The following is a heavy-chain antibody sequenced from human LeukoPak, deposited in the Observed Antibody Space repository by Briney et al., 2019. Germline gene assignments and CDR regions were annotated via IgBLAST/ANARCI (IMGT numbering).Heavy chain of an antibody. Sequence: GGSLRLSCAASGFTFSSYAMSWVRQAPGKGLEWVSAISGSGGSTYYADSVKGRFTISRDNSKNTLYLQMNSLRAEDTAVYYCAKVRDTTADYPDAFDIWGQGTMVTVSS. CDR1: GFTFSSYA. D-gene: IGHD4-17*01. V-gene: IGHV3-23*01. CDR3: AKVRDTTADYPDAFDI. CDR2: ISGSGGST. J-gene: IGHJ3*02.